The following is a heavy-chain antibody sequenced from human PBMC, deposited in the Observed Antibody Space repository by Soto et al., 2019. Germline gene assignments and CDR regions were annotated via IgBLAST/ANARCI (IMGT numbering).Heavy chain of an antibody. CDR1: GGSISSGDYY. Sequence: LSLTCTVSGGSISSGDYYWSWIRQPPGKGLEWIGYIYYSGSTYYNPSLKSRVTISVDTSKNQFSLKLSSVTAADTAVYYCARETPIRLGELTPTNWGQGTLVTVS. CDR3: ARETPIRLGELTPTN. J-gene: IGHJ4*02. D-gene: IGHD3-16*01. CDR2: IYYSGST. V-gene: IGHV4-30-4*01.